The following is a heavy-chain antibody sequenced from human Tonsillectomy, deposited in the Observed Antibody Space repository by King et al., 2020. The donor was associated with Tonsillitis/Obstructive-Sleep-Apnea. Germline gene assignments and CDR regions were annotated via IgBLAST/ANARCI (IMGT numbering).Heavy chain of an antibody. CDR2: IRSNTYGGTT. V-gene: IGHV3-49*04. CDR3: TGEFGVSIVTKYYNYYMDG. Sequence: VQLVESGGGLVQPGRSLSLSCTASGFTFGHRAMNWVRQAPGKGLEWIGFIRSNTYGGTTECAASVKGRFTISRDESNNFAHLHRNSLKTEDTAGYYCTGEFGVSIVTKYYNYYMDGWGKGSTVT. CDR1: GFTFGHRA. J-gene: IGHJ6*03. D-gene: IGHD3-10*01.